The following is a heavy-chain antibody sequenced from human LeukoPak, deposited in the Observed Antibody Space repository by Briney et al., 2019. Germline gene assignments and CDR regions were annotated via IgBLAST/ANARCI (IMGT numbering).Heavy chain of an antibody. CDR1: GYTFTGYY. CDR2: INPNSGGT. V-gene: IGHV1-2*02. D-gene: IGHD4-17*01. J-gene: IGHJ6*02. Sequence: GASVKVSCKASGYTFTGYYMHWVRQAPGQGLEWMGWINPNSGGTNYAQKLQGRVTMTTDTSTSTAYMELRSLRSDDTAVYYCARVEAPFYGDYGALYYYYGMDVWGQGTTVTVSS. CDR3: ARVEAPFYGDYGALYYYYGMDV.